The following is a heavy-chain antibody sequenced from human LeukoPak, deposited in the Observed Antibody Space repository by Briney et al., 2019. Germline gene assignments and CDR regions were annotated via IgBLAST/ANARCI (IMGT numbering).Heavy chain of an antibody. D-gene: IGHD2-2*01. J-gene: IGHJ4*02. CDR2: ISYDGSNK. CDR1: GFIFSSYA. CDR3: ARGVVPAALDY. V-gene: IGHV3-30-3*01. Sequence: GGSLRLSCAASGFIFSSYAMHWVRQAPGKGLEWVAVISYDGSNKYYADSVKGRFTISRDNSKNTLYLQMNSLRAEDTAVYYCARGVVPAALDYWGQGTLVTVSS.